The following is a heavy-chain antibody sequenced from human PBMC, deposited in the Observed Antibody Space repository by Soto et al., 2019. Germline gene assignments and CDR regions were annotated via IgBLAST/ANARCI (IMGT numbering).Heavy chain of an antibody. CDR2: INYNGDTT. V-gene: IGHV3-64D*06. Sequence: GGSLRLSCSVSGFTFSSSAMHWVRQAPAKGLEPVSAINYNGDTTYYADSVKGRFTISRDNSENTLYLQMSSLKTEDTAVYYCVKAGVVSHLGFDYWGQGTLVTV. CDR3: VKAGVVSHLGFDY. CDR1: GFTFSSSA. J-gene: IGHJ4*02. D-gene: IGHD2-8*02.